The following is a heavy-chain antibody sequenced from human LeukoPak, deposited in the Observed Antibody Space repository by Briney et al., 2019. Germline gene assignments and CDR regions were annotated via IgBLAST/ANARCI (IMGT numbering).Heavy chain of an antibody. J-gene: IGHJ4*02. CDR3: ARVEYSGWNLEY. CDR1: GFTFRSYW. CDR2: INQGGSVQ. Sequence: GGSLRLSCAASGFTFRSYWMSWVRQAPGKGLEWVANINQGGSVQYYRDSVKGRFTISRDYAKNSLYVQMNSLRDEDTAVYYCARVEYSGWNLEYWGQGTLVTVSS. V-gene: IGHV3-7*01. D-gene: IGHD5-12*01.